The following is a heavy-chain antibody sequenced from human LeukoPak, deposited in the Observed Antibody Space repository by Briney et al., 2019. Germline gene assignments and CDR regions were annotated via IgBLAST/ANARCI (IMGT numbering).Heavy chain of an antibody. CDR1: GFTFSSYE. CDR2: ISSSGSTI. D-gene: IGHD1-14*01. J-gene: IGHJ4*02. Sequence: GGSLRLSCAASGFTFSSYEMNWVRQAPGKGLEWVSYISSSGSTIYYADSVKGRFTISRDNSENTLFLEMNSLRPEDTALYYCVKDNPLDYWGQGTLVIVSS. CDR3: VKDNPLDY. V-gene: IGHV3-48*03.